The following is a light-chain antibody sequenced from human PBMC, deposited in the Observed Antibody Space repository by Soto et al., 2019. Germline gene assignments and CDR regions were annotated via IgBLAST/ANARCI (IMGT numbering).Light chain of an antibody. Sequence: DIQMTQSPSVMSASVGDRVTITCRASQDISHYLAWFQQRPGKVPKRLIYDASTLQGDVPSRFSGSGSGTEFTLTIDSLQPEDFATYYCLQSSRYPLTFGGGTKVEIK. CDR1: QDISHY. V-gene: IGKV1-17*03. CDR2: DAS. J-gene: IGKJ4*01. CDR3: LQSSRYPLT.